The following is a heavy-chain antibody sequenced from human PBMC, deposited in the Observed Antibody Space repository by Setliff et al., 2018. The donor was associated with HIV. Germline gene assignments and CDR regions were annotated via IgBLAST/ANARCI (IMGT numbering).Heavy chain of an antibody. CDR2: ISWDGSRT. CDR3: AKLLGNGGNSDPFDI. Sequence: GGSLRLSCAASGFVFSDPSFHWVRQVPGKGLEWLSLISWDGSRTYYADSVKGRFTISRDNSKESLSLQMNSLTTDDTALYYCAKLLGNGGNSDPFDIWGQGTTVTVSS. D-gene: IGHD2-21*01. V-gene: IGHV3-43*01. CDR1: GFVFSDPS. J-gene: IGHJ3*02.